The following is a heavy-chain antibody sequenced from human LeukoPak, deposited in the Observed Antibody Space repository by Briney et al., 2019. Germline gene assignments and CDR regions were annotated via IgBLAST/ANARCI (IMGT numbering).Heavy chain of an antibody. CDR3: ARGGLEPVDC. J-gene: IGHJ4*02. D-gene: IGHD3-16*01. CDR2: LNGDGSTT. CDR1: GFTFSTYW. Sequence: PGGSLRLSCAASGFTFSTYWMHWFRQAPGKGLVWVSRLNGDGSTTSYADSVKGRFTISRDNAKNTLYLQMNSLRAEDTAVYSCARGGLEPVDCWGQGTLVTVSS. V-gene: IGHV3-74*01.